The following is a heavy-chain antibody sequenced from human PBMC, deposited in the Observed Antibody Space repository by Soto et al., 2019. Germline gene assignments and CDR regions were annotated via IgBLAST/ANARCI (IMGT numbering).Heavy chain of an antibody. CDR3: AKDRRGIPFGY. D-gene: IGHD3-16*01. J-gene: IGHJ4*02. Sequence: PGGSLRLACAALGFTFSSYAMSWVRQAPGKGLEWVSAISGSGGSTYYADSVKGRFTISRDNSKNTLYLQMNSLRAEDTAVYYCAKDRRGIPFGYWGQGTLVTVSS. CDR2: ISGSGGST. CDR1: GFTFSSYA. V-gene: IGHV3-23*01.